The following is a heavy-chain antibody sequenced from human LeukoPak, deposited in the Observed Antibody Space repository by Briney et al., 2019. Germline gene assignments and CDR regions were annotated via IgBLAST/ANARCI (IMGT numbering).Heavy chain of an antibody. CDR2: INPSGGST. Sequence: ASVEVSCKASGYTFTNYYMHWVRQAPGQGLEWMGIINPSGGSTTYAQKFQGRVTMTRDTSTSTVYMELSGLRSEDTAVYYCARDLHIDGRPEGRDYWGQGTLVTVSS. CDR1: GYTFTNYY. CDR3: ARDLHIDGRPEGRDY. J-gene: IGHJ4*02. D-gene: IGHD3-10*01. V-gene: IGHV1-46*01.